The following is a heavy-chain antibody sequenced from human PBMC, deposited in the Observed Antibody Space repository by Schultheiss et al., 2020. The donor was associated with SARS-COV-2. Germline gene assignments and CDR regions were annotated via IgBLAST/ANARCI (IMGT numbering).Heavy chain of an antibody. CDR1: GFTFSSYA. CDR3: ARDARYAFDM. CDR2: IKQDGSVQ. J-gene: IGHJ3*02. Sequence: GGSLRLSCAASGFTFSSYAMSWVRQAPGKGLQWVANIKQDGSVQHYVDSVRGRVTISRDNAKNSLYLQMNSLRDEDTAVYYCARDARYAFDMWGQGTMVTVSS. V-gene: IGHV3-7*01.